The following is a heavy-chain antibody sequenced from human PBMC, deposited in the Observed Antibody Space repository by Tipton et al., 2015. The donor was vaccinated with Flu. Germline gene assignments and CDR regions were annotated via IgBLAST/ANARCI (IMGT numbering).Heavy chain of an antibody. J-gene: IGHJ4*02. CDR1: GFTFSSYS. CDR3: ARGRRYGDYIFDY. Sequence: LSLTCAASGFTFSSYSMNWVRQAPGKGLEWVSSISSSSSYIYYADSVKGRFTISRDNAKNSLYLQMNSLRAEDTAVYYCARGRRYGDYIFDYWGQGTLVTVSS. V-gene: IGHV3-21*01. D-gene: IGHD4-17*01. CDR2: ISSSSSYI.